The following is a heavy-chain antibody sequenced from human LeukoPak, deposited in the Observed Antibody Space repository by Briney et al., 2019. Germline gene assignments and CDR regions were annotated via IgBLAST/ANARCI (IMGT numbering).Heavy chain of an antibody. D-gene: IGHD5-24*01. CDR3: AREQKKTAKVTRDGFDI. V-gene: IGHV3-7*01. J-gene: IGHJ3*02. CDR1: DFSLSSFW. Sequence: SGGSLRLSCAASDFSLSSFWMSWVRQAPGKGLEWVANIKRDGSDKNYVDPVKGRFTISRDNAKNSLYLDMSSLRVEDTAVYYRAREQKKTAKVTRDGFDIWGQGTMVTVSS. CDR2: IKRDGSDK.